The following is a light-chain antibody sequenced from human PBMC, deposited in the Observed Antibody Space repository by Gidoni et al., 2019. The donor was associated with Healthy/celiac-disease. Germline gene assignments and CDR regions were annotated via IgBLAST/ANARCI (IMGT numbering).Light chain of an antibody. Sequence: HLLTLPPPVSVAPGQTARITCGGSNIGSKSVHWYQQKPGQAPVLVVYDDSDRPSGIPERFSGSNSGNTATLTISRVEAGDEADYYCQVWDRSSDYSGVLFGGGTKLTVL. CDR3: QVWDRSSDYSGVL. CDR2: DDS. V-gene: IGLV3-21*02. CDR1: NIGSKS. J-gene: IGLJ2*01.